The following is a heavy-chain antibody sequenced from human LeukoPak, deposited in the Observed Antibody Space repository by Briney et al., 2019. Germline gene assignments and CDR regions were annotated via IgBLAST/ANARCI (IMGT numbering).Heavy chain of an antibody. Sequence: GGSLRLSCAASRFTFSRYWMSWVRQAPGKGLEWVANINRDGGEKHYMDSVKGRFTISRDNAKNSLFLQMNSLRAEDTAVYYCARDLGYYRADYWGQGTLVTVSS. V-gene: IGHV3-7*04. J-gene: IGHJ4*02. CDR1: RFTFSRYW. CDR3: ARDLGYYRADY. CDR2: INRDGGEK. D-gene: IGHD3-22*01.